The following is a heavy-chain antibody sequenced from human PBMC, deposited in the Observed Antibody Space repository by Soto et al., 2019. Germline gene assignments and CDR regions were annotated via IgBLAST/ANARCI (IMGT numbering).Heavy chain of an antibody. D-gene: IGHD1-1*01. J-gene: IGHJ3*01. V-gene: IGHV3-72*01. CDR2: IRNKARTYTT. Sequence: GGSLRLSCAASGFTFSDRYMVWVRQAPGKGLGWVRLIRNKARTYTTDYAATGTGRFTISRDDSKNSLYLQMNSPKTEDTDVYYCAAYNSLQDAFALWGKGTLVTVS. CDR1: GFTFSDRY. CDR3: AAYNSLQDAFAL.